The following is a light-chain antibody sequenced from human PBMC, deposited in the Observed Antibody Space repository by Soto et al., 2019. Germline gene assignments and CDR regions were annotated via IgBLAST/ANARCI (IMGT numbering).Light chain of an antibody. Sequence: EIVMTQSPATLSVSPGERATLSCRASQSVSTNLAWYQQKPGQAPRLLMYGASTRATGIPARFSGSGSGTEFTLTISSLQSEDFAVYYCQQRSTWPTFGQGTKVEIK. CDR3: QQRSTWPT. CDR2: GAS. V-gene: IGKV3-15*01. CDR1: QSVSTN. J-gene: IGKJ1*01.